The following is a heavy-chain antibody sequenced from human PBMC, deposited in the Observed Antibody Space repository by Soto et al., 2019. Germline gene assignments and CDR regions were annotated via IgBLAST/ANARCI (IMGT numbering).Heavy chain of an antibody. J-gene: IGHJ4*02. Sequence: GFLRLSLATPGFTFSRSAMCWGRPAPGKGLEWVSAISGSGGSTYYADSVKGRFTISRDNSKNTLYLQMNSLRAEDTAVYYCAKDSARRTNVNFDYWGQGTLVTVSS. D-gene: IGHD2-8*01. CDR1: GFTFSRSA. CDR2: ISGSGGST. V-gene: IGHV3-23*01. CDR3: AKDSARRTNVNFDY.